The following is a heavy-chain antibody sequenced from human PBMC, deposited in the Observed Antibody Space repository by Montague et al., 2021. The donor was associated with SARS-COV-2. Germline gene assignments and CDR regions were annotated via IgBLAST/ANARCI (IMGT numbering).Heavy chain of an antibody. V-gene: IGHV4-31*03. CDR2: IYHSGST. CDR3: ARVQGITMVVVVIGAFDI. Sequence: TLSLTCTVSGGSISSGGYYWSWIRPHPGKGLEWIGYIYHSGSTYYTPSLKRRVTISVDTSKNQFSLKLSSVTAADTAVYYCARVQGITMVVVVIGAFDIWGQGTMVTVSS. J-gene: IGHJ3*02. CDR1: GGSISSGGYY. D-gene: IGHD3-22*01.